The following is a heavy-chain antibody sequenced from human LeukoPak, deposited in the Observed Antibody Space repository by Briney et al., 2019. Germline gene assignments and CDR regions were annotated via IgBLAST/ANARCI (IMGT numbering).Heavy chain of an antibody. D-gene: IGHD6-19*01. Sequence: GGSLRLSCAASGFTFSSYGMHWVRQAPGKGLEWVAVISYDGSNKYHADSVKGRFTISRDNSKNTLYLQMNSLRAEDTAVYYCARGRAVAGTAFDYWGQGTLVTVSS. CDR3: ARGRAVAGTAFDY. CDR1: GFTFSSYG. V-gene: IGHV3-30*03. CDR2: ISYDGSNK. J-gene: IGHJ4*02.